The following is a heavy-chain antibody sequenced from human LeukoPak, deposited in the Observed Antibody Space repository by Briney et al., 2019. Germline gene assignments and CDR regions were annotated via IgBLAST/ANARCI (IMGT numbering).Heavy chain of an antibody. CDR1: GFTFSSYA. V-gene: IGHV3-23*01. CDR2: MSGSGGST. CDR3: AKADYDILTGYYNSPYYFDY. D-gene: IGHD3-9*01. J-gene: IGHJ4*02. Sequence: PGGTLRLSCAASGFTFSSYAMSWVRQAPGKGLKWVSGMSGSGGSTYYADSVKGRFTISRDNSKNTLYLQMNSLRAEDTAVYYCAKADYDILTGYYNSPYYFDYWGQGTLVTVSS.